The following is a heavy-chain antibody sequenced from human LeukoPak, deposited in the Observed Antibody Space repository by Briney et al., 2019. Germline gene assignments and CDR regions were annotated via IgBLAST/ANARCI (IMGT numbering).Heavy chain of an antibody. V-gene: IGHV3-11*06. CDR2: ISGSSSYI. CDR1: GGSFSGYY. CDR3: ARDPYSSGWYKDAFDI. J-gene: IGHJ3*02. Sequence: LSLTCAVYGGSFSGYYWSWIRQAPGKGLEWVSSISGSSSYINYADSVKGRFTISRDNAQNSLFLQLNSLRAEDTAVYYCARDPYSSGWYKDAFDIWGQGTMVTVSS. D-gene: IGHD6-19*01.